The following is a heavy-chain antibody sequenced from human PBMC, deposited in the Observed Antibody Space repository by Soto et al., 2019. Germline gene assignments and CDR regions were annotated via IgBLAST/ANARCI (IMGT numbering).Heavy chain of an antibody. CDR2: IYYSGST. CDR1: GGSISSYY. CDR3: ASLYSNYYYGMDV. J-gene: IGHJ6*02. D-gene: IGHD4-4*01. Sequence: SETLSLTCTVSGGSISSYYWSWIRQPPGKGLEWIGYIYYSGSTNYNPSLKSRVTISVDTSKNQLSLKLSSVTAADTAVYYCASLYSNYYYGMDVWGQGTTVTVSS. V-gene: IGHV4-59*01.